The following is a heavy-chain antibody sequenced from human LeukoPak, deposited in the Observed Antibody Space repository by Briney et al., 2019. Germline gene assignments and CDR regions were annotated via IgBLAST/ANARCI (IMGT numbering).Heavy chain of an antibody. Sequence: GGSLRLSCAASGFTFSSYWMSWVRQAPGKGLEWVANIKKDGSEKYYVDSVKGRFTISKDNSKNTLYLQMNSLRAEDTAVYYCAKVGPEYYYYMDVWGKGTTVTVSS. CDR1: GFTFSSYW. D-gene: IGHD1-14*01. CDR2: IKKDGSEK. CDR3: AKVGPEYYYYMDV. J-gene: IGHJ6*03. V-gene: IGHV3-7*01.